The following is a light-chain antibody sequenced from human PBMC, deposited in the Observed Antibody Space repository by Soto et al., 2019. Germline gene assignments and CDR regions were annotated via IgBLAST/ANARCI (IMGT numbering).Light chain of an antibody. CDR3: CSYAGSYSL. V-gene: IGLV2-11*01. Sequence: QSVLTQPASVSGSPGQSITISCTGTSSDIGSYNFVSWYQQHPGKVPKLMIYDVSQRPSGVPDRFSGSKSGNTASLTISGLQAEDEADYYCCSYAGSYSLFGGGTKLTVL. J-gene: IGLJ2*01. CDR2: DVS. CDR1: SSDIGSYNF.